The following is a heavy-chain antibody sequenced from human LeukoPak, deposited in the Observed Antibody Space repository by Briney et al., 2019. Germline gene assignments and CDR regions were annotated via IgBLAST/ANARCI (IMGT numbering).Heavy chain of an antibody. Sequence: SETLSLTCTVSGGSLSLYYWNWIRQPAGKGLEWIGRIFTSGITNHNPSLKSRVTMSVDTSKSQFSLNLSSVAAADTAVYYCARESSGTYYNPLGYMDVWGKGTTVTVSS. CDR2: IFTSGIT. D-gene: IGHD3-10*01. CDR3: ARESSGTYYNPLGYMDV. J-gene: IGHJ6*03. V-gene: IGHV4-4*07. CDR1: GGSLSLYY.